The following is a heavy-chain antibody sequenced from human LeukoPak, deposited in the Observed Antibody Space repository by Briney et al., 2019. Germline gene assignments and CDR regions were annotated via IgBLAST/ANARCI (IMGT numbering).Heavy chain of an antibody. CDR3: ARGYFWSGYRWFDP. CDR1: GGTFSSYA. J-gene: IGHJ5*02. V-gene: IGHV1-69*04. Sequence: ASVKVSCKASGGTFSSYAISWVRQAPGQGLEWMGRIIPILGIANYAQKFQGRVTITADKSTSTAYMELSSLRSEDTAVYYCARGYFWSGYRWFDPWGQGTLVTVSS. CDR2: IIPILGIA. D-gene: IGHD3-3*01.